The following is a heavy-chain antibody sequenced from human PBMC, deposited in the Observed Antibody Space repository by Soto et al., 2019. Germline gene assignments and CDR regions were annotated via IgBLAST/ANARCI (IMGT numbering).Heavy chain of an antibody. CDR2: INHSGST. J-gene: IGHJ5*02. CDR3: VRRDSGYGWFDP. CDR1: GGSFSSYY. Sequence: SETLSLTCAVYGGSFSSYYWSWIRQPPGKGLEWIGEINHSGSTNYNPSLKSRVTISVDTSKNQFSLKLSSVTAADTAVYYCVRRDSGYGWFDPWGQATLVTVSS. D-gene: IGHD5-12*01. V-gene: IGHV4-34*01.